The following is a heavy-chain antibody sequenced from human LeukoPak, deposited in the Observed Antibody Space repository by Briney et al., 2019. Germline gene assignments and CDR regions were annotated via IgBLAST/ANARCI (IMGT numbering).Heavy chain of an antibody. D-gene: IGHD6-13*01. CDR1: GYTFTSYG. Sequence: ASVKVSCKASGYTFTSYGISWVRQAPGQRLEWMGWINAGNGNTKYSQKFQGRVTITRDTSAGTAYMELSSLRSEDTAVYYCARGEIAAAGTGDYWGQGTLVTVSS. J-gene: IGHJ4*02. V-gene: IGHV1-3*01. CDR3: ARGEIAAAGTGDY. CDR2: INAGNGNT.